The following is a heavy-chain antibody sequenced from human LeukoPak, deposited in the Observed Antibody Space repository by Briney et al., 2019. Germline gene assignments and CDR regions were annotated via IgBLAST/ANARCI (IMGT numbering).Heavy chain of an antibody. D-gene: IGHD5-18*01. V-gene: IGHV3-48*03. CDR2: IGSSTRTM. CDR1: GLSFSTYD. J-gene: IGHJ4*02. Sequence: GGSLRLSCAASGLSFSTYDMTWVRQAPGKGLEWVSYIGSSTRTMYYAESLKGRFIISRDNAKNSLYLQMDSLRAEDTAIYYCASLLYGYSYGPSHHWGQGTLVTVSS. CDR3: ASLLYGYSYGPSHH.